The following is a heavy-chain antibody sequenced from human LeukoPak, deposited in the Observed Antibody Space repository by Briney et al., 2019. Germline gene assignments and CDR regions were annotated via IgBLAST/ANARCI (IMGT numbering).Heavy chain of an antibody. V-gene: IGHV3-21*05. CDR3: GTHAGRTGSDD. CDR1: GFTFSSYA. Sequence: GGSLRLSCAASGFTFSSYAVSWVRQAPGKGLEWVSYISGSGNDISYADSVKGRFTISRDNAKGSLYLQMNSLRAADTAVYYCGTHAGRTGSDDWGQGTLVTVSS. J-gene: IGHJ4*02. D-gene: IGHD3/OR15-3a*01. CDR2: ISGSGNDI.